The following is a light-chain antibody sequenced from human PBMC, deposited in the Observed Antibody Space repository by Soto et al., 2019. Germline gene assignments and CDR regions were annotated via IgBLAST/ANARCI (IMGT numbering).Light chain of an antibody. CDR3: QQYNNYWT. CDR1: QGIRND. V-gene: IGKV1-6*01. Sequence: AIQITRSRSSLSESVGDRVSITRRASQGIRNDLGWYQQKPGKAPKLLIYEASSLKSGVPSRFSGSESGTEFTLTISSLQPDDFATYYCQQYNNYWTFGQGTKVDIK. J-gene: IGKJ1*01. CDR2: EAS.